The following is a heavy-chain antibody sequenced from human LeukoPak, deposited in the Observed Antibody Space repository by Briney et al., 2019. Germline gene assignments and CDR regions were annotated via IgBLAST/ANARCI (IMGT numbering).Heavy chain of an antibody. CDR2: IYSGGST. V-gene: IGHV3-53*01. D-gene: IGHD3-22*01. Sequence: GGSLRLSCAASGFTFSSYSMNWVRQAPGKGLEWVSVIYSGGSTYYADSVKGRFTISRDNSKNTLYLQMNSLRAEDTAVYYCARVSSGYYSDWGQGTLVTVSS. J-gene: IGHJ4*02. CDR3: ARVSSGYYSD. CDR1: GFTFSSYS.